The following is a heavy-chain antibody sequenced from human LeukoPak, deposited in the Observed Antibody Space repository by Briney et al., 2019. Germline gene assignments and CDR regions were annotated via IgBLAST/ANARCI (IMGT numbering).Heavy chain of an antibody. CDR2: INPSGGST. D-gene: IGHD1-26*01. V-gene: IGHV1-46*01. J-gene: IGHJ3*02. Sequence: ASVKVSCTASGYTFTSYYMHWVRQAPGQGLEWMGIINPSGGSTSYAQKFQGRVTMTRDMSTSTVYMELSSLRSEDTAVYYCARVARSGSYSADAFDIWGQGTMVTVSS. CDR1: GYTFTSYY. CDR3: ARVARSGSYSADAFDI.